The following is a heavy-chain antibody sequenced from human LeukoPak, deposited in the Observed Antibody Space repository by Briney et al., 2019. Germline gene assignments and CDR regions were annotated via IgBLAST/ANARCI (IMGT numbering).Heavy chain of an antibody. V-gene: IGHV4-39*07. CDR1: GGSISSSSYY. Sequence: SETLSLTCTVSGGSISSSSYYWGWIRQPPGKGLEWVGSIYYSGSTYYNPSLKSRVTISVDTSKNQFSLKLSSVTAADTAVYYCATFYGSGSHDYWGQGTLVTVSS. J-gene: IGHJ4*02. D-gene: IGHD3-10*01. CDR3: ATFYGSGSHDY. CDR2: IYYSGST.